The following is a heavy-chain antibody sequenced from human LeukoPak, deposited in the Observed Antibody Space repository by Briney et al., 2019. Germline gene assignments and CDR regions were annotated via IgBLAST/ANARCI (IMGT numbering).Heavy chain of an antibody. V-gene: IGHV5-51*01. J-gene: IGHJ6*02. CDR3: ARPAAAGNYYYYGMDV. Sequence: GESLQISCQGSGYSFTSYWIGWVRQMPGKGLEWMGIIYPGDSDTRYSPSFQGQVTISADKSISTAYLQWSSLKASDTAMYYCARPAAAGNYYYYGMDVWGQGTTVTVSS. CDR2: IYPGDSDT. D-gene: IGHD6-13*01. CDR1: GYSFTSYW.